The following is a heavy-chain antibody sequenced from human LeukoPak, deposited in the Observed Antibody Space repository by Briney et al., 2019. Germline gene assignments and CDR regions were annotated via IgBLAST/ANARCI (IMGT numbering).Heavy chain of an antibody. D-gene: IGHD2-21*02. V-gene: IGHV3-48*02. CDR3: ARDSDWAFDN. CDR2: INHNAETI. J-gene: IGHJ4*02. CDR1: GFTFSSYV. Sequence: GGSLRLSCAASGFTFSSYVMSWVRQAPGKGLEWVSYINHNAETIYYADSVKGRFTISRDNAKNVLYLQMNRLRDGDTAVHYCARDSDWAFDNWGQGTLVTVSS.